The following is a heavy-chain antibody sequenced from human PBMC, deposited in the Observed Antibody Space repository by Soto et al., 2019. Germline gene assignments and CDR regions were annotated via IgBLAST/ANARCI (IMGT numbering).Heavy chain of an antibody. V-gene: IGHV1-69*02. CDR1: GGTFSIYT. D-gene: IGHD2-2*01. CDR2: IIPILGIA. CDR3: ARGYCSSTSSPEYFQH. Sequence: KVSCKASGGTFSIYTISWVRQAPGQGLEWMGRIIPILGIANYAQKFQGRVTITADKSTSTAYMELSSLRSEDTAVYYCARGYCSSTSSPEYFQHWGQGTLVTVSS. J-gene: IGHJ1*01.